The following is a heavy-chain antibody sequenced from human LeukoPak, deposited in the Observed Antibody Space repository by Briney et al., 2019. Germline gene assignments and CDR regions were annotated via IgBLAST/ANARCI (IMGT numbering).Heavy chain of an antibody. CDR1: GFTFSSYA. D-gene: IGHD3-10*02. V-gene: IGHV3-23*01. CDR2: ITGSSAST. Sequence: GGSLRLSCAASGFTFSSYAMSWVRQAPGKGLEWVSSITGSSASTYYADSVKGRFTISRDNSKNTLYLQMNSLRAEDTAVYFCAKLGYYVTHWGQGTLVTVSS. CDR3: AKLGYYVTH. J-gene: IGHJ4*02.